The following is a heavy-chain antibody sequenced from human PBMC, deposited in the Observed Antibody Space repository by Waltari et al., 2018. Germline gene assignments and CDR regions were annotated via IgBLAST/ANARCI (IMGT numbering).Heavy chain of an antibody. CDR3: ARVGDYGGEPTPPHYMDV. D-gene: IGHD4-17*01. CDR1: GGSISSYY. V-gene: IGHV4-59*01. CDR2: IYYSGST. Sequence: QVQLQESGPGLVKPSETLSLTCTVSGGSISSYYWSWIRQPPGKGLEWIGYIYYSGSTNYNPSLKSRVTISVDTSKNQFSLKLSSVTAADTAVYYCARVGDYGGEPTPPHYMDVWGKGTTVTISS. J-gene: IGHJ6*03.